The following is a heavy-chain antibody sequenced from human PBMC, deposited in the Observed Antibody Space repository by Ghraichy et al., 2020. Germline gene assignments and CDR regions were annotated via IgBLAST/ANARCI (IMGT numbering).Heavy chain of an antibody. CDR3: ARDRRPQHIIRTGANWSFDL. D-gene: IGHD4/OR15-4a*01. J-gene: IGHJ2*01. CDR2: INVYNGDT. CDR1: GYTFSNYG. V-gene: IGHV1-18*01. Sequence: GESLNISCKASGYTFSNYGIGWVRQAPGQGLEWVGWINVYNGDTNYAEKFQDRLTITTETSTGAAYLELGSLRSDDTAVYYCARDRRPQHIIRTGANWSFDLWGRGTKVLVSS.